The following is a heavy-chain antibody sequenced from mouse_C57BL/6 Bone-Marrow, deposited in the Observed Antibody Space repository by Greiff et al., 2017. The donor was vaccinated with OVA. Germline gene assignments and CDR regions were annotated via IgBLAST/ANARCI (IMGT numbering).Heavy chain of an antibody. CDR2: IYPGDGDT. J-gene: IGHJ3*01. Sequence: VKLMESGPELVKPGASVKISCKASGYAFSSSWMNWVKQRPGKGLEWIGRIYPGDGDTNYNGKFKGKATLTADKSSSTAYMQLSSLTSEDSAVYFCASGDLLWDYWGQGTLVTVSA. CDR1: GYAFSSSW. V-gene: IGHV1-82*01. CDR3: ASGDLLWDY. D-gene: IGHD2-10*01.